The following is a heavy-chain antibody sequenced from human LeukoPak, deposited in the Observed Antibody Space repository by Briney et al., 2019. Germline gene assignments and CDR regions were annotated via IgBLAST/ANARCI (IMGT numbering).Heavy chain of an antibody. CDR2: IGIDSGNT. CDR1: GFPFNEYS. J-gene: IGHJ4*02. Sequence: GGSLRLSCTASGFPFNEYSMNWVRQAPGKGLEWIAYIGIDSGNTWYADSVKGRFTISADSAKNLVSLQMSSLRVEDTAVYYCARDHNYAFDNWGQGTLVSVSS. V-gene: IGHV3-48*04. CDR3: ARDHNYAFDN. D-gene: IGHD1-1*01.